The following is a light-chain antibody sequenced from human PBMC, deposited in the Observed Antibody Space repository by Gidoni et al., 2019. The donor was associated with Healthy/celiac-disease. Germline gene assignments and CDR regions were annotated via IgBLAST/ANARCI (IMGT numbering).Light chain of an antibody. CDR1: QSVSSY. Sequence: IVLTQSPATLSLSPGERASLSCRASQSVSSYLALYQQKPGQAPRLLIYDASNRATGIPARFSGSGSGTDFTLTISSLEPEDFAVYYCQQRSNWRLTFGGGTKVEIK. J-gene: IGKJ4*01. CDR2: DAS. V-gene: IGKV3-11*01. CDR3: QQRSNWRLT.